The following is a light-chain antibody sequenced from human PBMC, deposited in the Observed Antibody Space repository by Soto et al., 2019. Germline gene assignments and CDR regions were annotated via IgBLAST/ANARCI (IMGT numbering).Light chain of an antibody. J-gene: IGKJ1*01. Sequence: DIQMTQSPSTLSASVGDRVTITCRASQSINGWLAWYQQKTGKAPKLLIYDVSTLDSGVPSRFSGSASGSEFTLNISSLESDDFATYYCQQYHRYSTFGQGTRVDIK. V-gene: IGKV1-5*01. CDR1: QSINGW. CDR2: DVS. CDR3: QQYHRYST.